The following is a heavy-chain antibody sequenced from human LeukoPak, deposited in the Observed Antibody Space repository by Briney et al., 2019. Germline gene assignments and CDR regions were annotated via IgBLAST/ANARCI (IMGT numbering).Heavy chain of an antibody. Sequence: SQTLSLTCTVSGGSISSGSYYWSWIRQPAGKGLEWIGRIYTSGSTNYNPSLKSRVTISIDTSKNQFSLKLSSVTAADTAVYYCARLRYGPDYYYYYGMDVWGQGTTVTVSS. CDR2: IYTSGST. CDR1: GGSISSGSYY. V-gene: IGHV4-61*02. J-gene: IGHJ6*02. CDR3: ARLRYGPDYYYYYGMDV. D-gene: IGHD3-10*01.